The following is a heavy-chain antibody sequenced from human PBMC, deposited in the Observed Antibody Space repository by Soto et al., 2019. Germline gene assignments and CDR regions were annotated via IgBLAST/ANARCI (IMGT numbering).Heavy chain of an antibody. D-gene: IGHD2-15*01. CDR1: GFTFSSYG. CDR3: AKDRKGSQYYFDY. CDR2: ISYDGST. V-gene: IGHV3-30*18. J-gene: IGHJ4*02. Sequence: PGGSLRLSCAASGFTFSSYGMHWARQAPGKGLEWVAVISYDGSTYYADSVKGRFTVSRDNSKNTLYLQMNSLRAEDTAVYYCAKDRKGSQYYFDYWGQGTLVTVSS.